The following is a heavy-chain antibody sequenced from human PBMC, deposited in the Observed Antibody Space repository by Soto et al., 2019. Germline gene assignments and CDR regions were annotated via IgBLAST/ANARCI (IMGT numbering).Heavy chain of an antibody. D-gene: IGHD6-13*01. CDR1: GGTFSSYT. V-gene: IGHV1-69*02. CDR3: GIAAAGTRFLGYFYY. J-gene: IGHJ4*02. Sequence: SVNVYCKASGGTFSSYTISWVRQAPGQGLEWMGRIIPILGIANYAQKFQGRVTITADKSTSTAYMELSSLISEDTAVYYCGIAAAGTRFLGYFYYWGQ. CDR2: IIPILGIA.